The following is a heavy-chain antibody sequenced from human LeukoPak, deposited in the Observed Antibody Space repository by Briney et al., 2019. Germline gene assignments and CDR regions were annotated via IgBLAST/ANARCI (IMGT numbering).Heavy chain of an antibody. CDR1: GGSISSYS. V-gene: IGHV4-59*01. CDR3: ARAPGDFYYYYYYMDV. J-gene: IGHJ6*03. Sequence: ASETLSLTCTVSGGSISSYSWNWIRQPPGKGLEWIGYIYYTGSTNYNPSLKSRVTISVDTSKNQFSLKLSSVTAADTAVYYCARAPGDFYYYYYYMDVWGKGTTVTVSS. CDR2: IYYTGST.